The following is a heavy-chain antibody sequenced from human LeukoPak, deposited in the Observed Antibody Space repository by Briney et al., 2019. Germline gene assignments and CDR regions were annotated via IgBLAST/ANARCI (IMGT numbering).Heavy chain of an antibody. Sequence: PGGSLRLSCAASGFTFSSYSMNLVRQAPGKGLEWVSYISSSSSTIYYADSVKGRFTISRDNAKNSLYLQMNSLRAEDTAVYYCARNPYSGSYPDYFDYWGQGTLVTVSS. CDR3: ARNPYSGSYPDYFDY. V-gene: IGHV3-48*01. D-gene: IGHD1-26*01. CDR1: GFTFSSYS. J-gene: IGHJ4*02. CDR2: ISSSSSTI.